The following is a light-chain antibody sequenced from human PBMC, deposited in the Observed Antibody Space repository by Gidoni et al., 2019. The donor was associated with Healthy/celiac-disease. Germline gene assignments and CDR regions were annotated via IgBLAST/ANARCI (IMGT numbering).Light chain of an antibody. J-gene: IGKJ1*01. CDR3: QQSYGTPWT. Sequence: DIQLTPSPSSLSASVGDRVNMTCLASQDIITYLNWYQQKPGTAPHLVINSVYTLRTGVPSRFSGTGSGTDFTLTISSLKPEDFATYYCQQSYGTPWTFGQGTRVEMK. V-gene: IGKV1-39*01. CDR2: SVY. CDR1: QDIITY.